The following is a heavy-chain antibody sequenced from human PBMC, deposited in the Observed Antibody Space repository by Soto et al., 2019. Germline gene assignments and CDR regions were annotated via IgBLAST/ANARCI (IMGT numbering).Heavy chain of an antibody. V-gene: IGHV3-23*01. J-gene: IGHJ4*02. Sequence: EVQLLESGGGLVQPGGSLRLSCAASGFTFSVYAMSWVRQPPGKGLEWVSTISGSGGSTYYADSVKGRFTISRDNSKNTLYLQMNSLRAEDTAVYYCAKPLTTGYYFPFDNWGQGTLVTVSS. CDR1: GFTFSVYA. D-gene: IGHD3-9*01. CDR2: ISGSGGST. CDR3: AKPLTTGYYFPFDN.